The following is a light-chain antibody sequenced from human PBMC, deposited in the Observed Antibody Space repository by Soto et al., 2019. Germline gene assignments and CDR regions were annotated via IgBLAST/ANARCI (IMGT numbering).Light chain of an antibody. J-gene: IGKJ5*01. CDR2: GAS. V-gene: IGKV3-20*01. Sequence: ETVLTQSPGTLSLSPGERATLSCRASQSITNNYLAWYQQKPRQAPRLLIYGASSRVTGIPYMFSGSGSGTDFTLTISRLEPEDFAWYYCQQYRTSPISFGQGTRLEIK. CDR3: QQYRTSPIS. CDR1: QSITNNY.